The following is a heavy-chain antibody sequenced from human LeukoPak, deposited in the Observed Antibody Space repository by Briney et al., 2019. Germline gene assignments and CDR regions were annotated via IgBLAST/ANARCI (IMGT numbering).Heavy chain of an antibody. CDR3: AKGVRRSSDYSSPVDY. D-gene: IGHD3-22*01. CDR1: GFTVNSNY. J-gene: IGHJ4*02. CDR2: IYGGGST. Sequence: GGSLRLSCAASGFTVNSNYMSWVRQAPGKGLEWVSVIYGGGSTYYADSVKGRFTISRDNSKNTLYLQMNSLRAEDTAVYYCAKGVRRSSDYSSPVDYWGQGTLVTVSS. V-gene: IGHV3-66*01.